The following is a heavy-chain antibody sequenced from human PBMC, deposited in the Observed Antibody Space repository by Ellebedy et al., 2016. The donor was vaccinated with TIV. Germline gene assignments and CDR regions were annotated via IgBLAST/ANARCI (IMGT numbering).Heavy chain of an antibody. CDR3: ARRGSYGDYAVQVNNWFDR. CDR1: GFSFRNYW. J-gene: IGHJ5*02. CDR2: IYQDGSDE. D-gene: IGHD4-17*01. Sequence: GESLKISCAASGFSFRNYWMGWVRQAPGKGLEWVANIYQDGSDEYYVDSVKGRFTISRDNAKNSLYLQLNSLRVEDTAVYYCARRGSYGDYAVQVNNWFDRWGQGTLVTV. V-gene: IGHV3-7*01.